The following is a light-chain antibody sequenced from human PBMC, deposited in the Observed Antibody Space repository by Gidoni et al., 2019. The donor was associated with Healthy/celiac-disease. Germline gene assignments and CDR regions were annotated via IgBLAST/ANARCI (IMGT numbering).Light chain of an antibody. Sequence: DIVLTKSPPSLPVTPREPASISCRSSQSLLHSNGYNYLDWYLQKPGQAPQLLIYLGSHRASGVADRFSGSGSGTDFTLKISSVEAADVVVYYCMQALQTPIFTFGPGTKVDIK. CDR3: MQALQTPIFT. V-gene: IGKV2-28*01. CDR1: QSLLHSNGYNY. CDR2: LGS. J-gene: IGKJ3*01.